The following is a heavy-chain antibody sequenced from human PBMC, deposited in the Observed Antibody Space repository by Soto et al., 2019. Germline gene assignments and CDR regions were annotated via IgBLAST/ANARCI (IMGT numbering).Heavy chain of an antibody. CDR1: GYTFTSYG. CDR2: ISAYNGNT. Sequence: ASVKVSCKASGYTFTSYGISWVRQAPGQGLEWMGWISAYNGNTNYAQKLQGRVTMTTDTSTSTAYMELRSLRSDDTAVYYCAREASEGSRGAGSGSYYKGPVFDYWGQGTLVTVS. V-gene: IGHV1-18*01. CDR3: AREASEGSRGAGSGSYYKGPVFDY. D-gene: IGHD3-10*01. J-gene: IGHJ4*02.